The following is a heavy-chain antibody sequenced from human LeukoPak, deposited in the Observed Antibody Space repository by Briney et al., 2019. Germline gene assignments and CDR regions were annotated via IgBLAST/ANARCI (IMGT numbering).Heavy chain of an antibody. J-gene: IGHJ4*02. Sequence: GASVKVSCKVSGYTLTELSMHCVRQAPGKGLEWMGGFDPEDGETIYAQKFQGRVTMTEDTSTDTAYMELSSLRSEDTAVYYCATTSLLEDGWYGRAMDYWGQGTLVTVSS. V-gene: IGHV1-24*01. CDR2: FDPEDGET. D-gene: IGHD6-19*01. CDR1: GYTLTELS. CDR3: ATTSLLEDGWYGRAMDY.